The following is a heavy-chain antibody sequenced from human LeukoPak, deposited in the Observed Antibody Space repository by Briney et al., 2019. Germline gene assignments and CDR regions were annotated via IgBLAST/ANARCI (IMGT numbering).Heavy chain of an antibody. CDR1: GFTFSSYS. CDR3: ASLDDDILTGFIEAYYFDY. D-gene: IGHD3-9*01. V-gene: IGHV3-21*01. J-gene: IGHJ4*02. CDR2: ISSSSSYI. Sequence: GGSLRLSCAASGFTFSSYSMNWVRQAPGKGLEWVSSISSSSSYIYYADSVKGRFTVSRDNAKNSLYLQMNSLRAEDTAVYYCASLDDDILTGFIEAYYFDYWGQGTLVTVSS.